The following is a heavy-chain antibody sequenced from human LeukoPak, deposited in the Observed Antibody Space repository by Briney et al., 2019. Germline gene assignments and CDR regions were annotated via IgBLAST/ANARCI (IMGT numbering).Heavy chain of an antibody. J-gene: IGHJ4*02. Sequence: GESLKISCKGSGYTFATYWIGWVRQMPGKGLEWMGIIYPSDSDTRCSPSFQGQVTISADKSISTAYLQWSSLKASDTAMYYCARLYSYRLDYWGQGTLVTVSS. CDR1: GYTFATYW. CDR3: ARLYSYRLDY. CDR2: IYPSDSDT. D-gene: IGHD5-18*01. V-gene: IGHV5-51*01.